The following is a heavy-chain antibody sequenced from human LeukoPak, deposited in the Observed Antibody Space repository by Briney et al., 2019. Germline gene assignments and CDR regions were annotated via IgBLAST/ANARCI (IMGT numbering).Heavy chain of an antibody. CDR2: ISAYNGNT. D-gene: IGHD2-2*01. V-gene: IGHV1-18*01. Sequence: GASVKVSCKGSDYTFTSYGISWVRQAPGQGLEWMGWISAYNGNTNYAQKLQGRVTMSTDTSTSTAYMELRSLRSDDTAVYYCAREGYCNSTSCDKPSAYWPPGTLVTGSS. CDR3: AREGYCNSTSCDKPSAY. CDR1: DYTFTSYG. J-gene: IGHJ4*02.